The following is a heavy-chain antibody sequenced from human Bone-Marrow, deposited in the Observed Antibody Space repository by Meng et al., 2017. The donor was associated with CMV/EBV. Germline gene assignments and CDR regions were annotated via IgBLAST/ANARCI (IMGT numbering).Heavy chain of an antibody. V-gene: IGHV4-34*01. J-gene: IGHJ4*02. CDR2: INHSGST. CDR1: GGSFSGYY. Sequence: LTCAVYGGSFSGYYWSWIRQPPGKGLEWIGEINHSGSTNYNPSLKSRVTISVDTSKNQFSLKLSSVTAADTAVYYCARGKDYGVHFDYWGQGTRGT. CDR3: ARGKDYGVHFDY. D-gene: IGHD4-17*01.